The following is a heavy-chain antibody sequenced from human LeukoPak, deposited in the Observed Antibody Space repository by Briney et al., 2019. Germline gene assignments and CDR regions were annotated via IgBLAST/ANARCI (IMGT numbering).Heavy chain of an antibody. CDR1: GGSISSGSYY. Sequence: SETLSPTCTVSGGSISSGSYYWSWIRRPAGKGLEWIGRIYTSGSTNYNPSLKSRVTISVDTSKNQFSLKLSSVTAADTAVYYCARDLGWLLAFDIWGQGTMVTVSS. CDR2: IYTSGST. V-gene: IGHV4-61*02. D-gene: IGHD3-3*01. J-gene: IGHJ3*02. CDR3: ARDLGWLLAFDI.